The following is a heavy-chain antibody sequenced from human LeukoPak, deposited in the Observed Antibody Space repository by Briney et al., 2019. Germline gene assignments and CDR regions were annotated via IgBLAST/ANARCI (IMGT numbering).Heavy chain of an antibody. D-gene: IGHD3-10*01. CDR2: ISGSGGST. V-gene: IGHV3-23*01. Sequence: PGASLRLSCAASGFTFSSYAMSWVRQAPGKALEWVSLISGSGGSTDFADSVKGRFTISRDNSNNTVYLQMNSLRAEDTAVYYCAKSLGRAYGSGSSNSPFDYWGPGTLVTVSS. CDR3: AKSLGRAYGSGSSNSPFDY. J-gene: IGHJ4*02. CDR1: GFTFSSYA.